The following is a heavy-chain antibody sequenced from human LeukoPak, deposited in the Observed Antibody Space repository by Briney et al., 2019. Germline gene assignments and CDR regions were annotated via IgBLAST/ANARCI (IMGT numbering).Heavy chain of an antibody. J-gene: IGHJ4*02. CDR1: GFTFSRSA. V-gene: IGHV3-23*01. Sequence: GGSLRLSCAASGFTFSRSAMTWVPQTPGKGLDWVSSISSSGNTYYADSVKGRFTISRDNSKNTLYLQMNSLKAEDTAVYYCAKQRFGAVAGTGVDYWGQGTLVTVSS. CDR3: AKQRFGAVAGTGVDY. D-gene: IGHD6-19*01. CDR2: ISSSGNT.